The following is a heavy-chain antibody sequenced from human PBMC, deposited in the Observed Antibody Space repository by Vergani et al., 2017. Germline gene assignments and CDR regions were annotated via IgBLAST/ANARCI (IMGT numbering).Heavy chain of an antibody. CDR1: EYSFGNYW. D-gene: IGHD1-1*01. CDR2: IYPADSDT. V-gene: IGHV5-51*01. J-gene: IGHJ4*02. CDR3: ARQTTYTDS. Sequence: EVELVQSGPEMRKPGESLKISCKGSEYSFGNYWIGWVRQMPGKGLEWMGIIYPADSDTRYSPSFQGKVTISADKSIRTAFLLWDSLKASDTALYYCARQTTYTDSWGQGTLVTVSS.